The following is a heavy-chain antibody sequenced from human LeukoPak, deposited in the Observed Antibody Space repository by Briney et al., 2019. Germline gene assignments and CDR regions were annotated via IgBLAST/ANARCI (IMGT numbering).Heavy chain of an antibody. V-gene: IGHV3-23*01. CDR1: GFTFSSYA. D-gene: IGHD5-12*01. J-gene: IGHJ4*02. CDR3: AKDLDIVATITGN. CDR2: VSGSGGST. Sequence: GGSLRLSCAASGFTFSSYAMSWVSQAPGKGLEWVSGVSGSGGSTYYADSVKGRFTISRDNSKNTLYLQMNSLRAEDTAVYYCAKDLDIVATITGNWGQGTLVTVSS.